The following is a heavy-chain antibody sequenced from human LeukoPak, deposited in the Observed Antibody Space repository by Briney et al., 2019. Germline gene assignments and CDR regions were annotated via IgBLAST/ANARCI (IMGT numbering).Heavy chain of an antibody. CDR2: ISWNSGSI. CDR3: AKDGSDSGSYQGYYFDY. Sequence: GGSLRLSCAASGFTFDDYAMHWVRQAPGKGLVWVSGISWNSGSIGYADSVKGRFTISRDNAKNSLYLQMNSLRAEDMALYYCAKDGSDSGSYQGYYFDYWGQGTLVTVSS. CDR1: GFTFDDYA. V-gene: IGHV3-9*03. D-gene: IGHD1-26*01. J-gene: IGHJ4*02.